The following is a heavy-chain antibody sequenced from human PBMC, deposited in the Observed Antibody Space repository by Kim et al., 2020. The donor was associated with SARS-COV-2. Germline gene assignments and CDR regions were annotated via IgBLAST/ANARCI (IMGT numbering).Heavy chain of an antibody. D-gene: IGHD4-17*01. J-gene: IGHJ3*02. V-gene: IGHV3-30*03. CDR2: ISYDGSNK. CDR3: ATQFGATVTNDAFDI. CDR1: GFTFSSYG. Sequence: GGSLRLSCAASGFTFSSYGMHWVRQAPGKGLEWVAVISYDGSNKYYADSVKGRFTISRDNSKNTLYLQMNSLRAEDTAVYYCATQFGATVTNDAFDIWGQGTMVTVSS.